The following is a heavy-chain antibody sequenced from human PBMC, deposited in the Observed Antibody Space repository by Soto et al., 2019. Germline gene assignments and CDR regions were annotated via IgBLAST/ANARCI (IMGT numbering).Heavy chain of an antibody. J-gene: IGHJ6*02. CDR2: IGGGGGGT. CDR1: AFSFANYA. V-gene: IGHV3-23*01. Sequence: VQLLESGGGLVQPGGSLRLSCAVSAFSFANYAMNWVRQAPGKGLEWVSAIGGGGGGTSYADSVKGRFTISRDNSKNTLYLQMDSLRAEDTAVYYCANDYYGMDVWGQGATVTVSS. CDR3: ANDYYGMDV.